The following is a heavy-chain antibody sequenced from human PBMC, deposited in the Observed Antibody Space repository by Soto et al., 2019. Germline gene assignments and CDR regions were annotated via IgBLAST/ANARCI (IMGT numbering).Heavy chain of an antibody. CDR1: GGSFNTYT. Sequence: QVQLVQSGAEVKKPGSSVKVSCKASGGSFNTYTISWERQAPGQGLQWMGGIIPIFGKPTYAQAFQGRVTIAADEHTSTVYMELRSLRSEDPALYYCASLNNWSSGDGRIDVWGRGTAVIVSS. J-gene: IGHJ6*02. CDR3: ASLNNWSSGDGRIDV. D-gene: IGHD1-26*01. V-gene: IGHV1-69*01. CDR2: IIPIFGKP.